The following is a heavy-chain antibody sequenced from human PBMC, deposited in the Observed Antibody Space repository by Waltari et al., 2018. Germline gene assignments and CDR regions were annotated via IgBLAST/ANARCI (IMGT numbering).Heavy chain of an antibody. CDR3: ATVLGATGAFDI. CDR1: GYTFSVYY. CDR2: VDPEDGET. J-gene: IGHJ3*02. V-gene: IGHV1-69-2*01. D-gene: IGHD1-26*01. Sequence: EYQCVQSVSEVKKHGSRVKISCKVAGYTFSVYYMHWVQQAPGKGLEWMGLVDPEDGETIYAEKFQGRVTITADTSTDTAYMELSSLRSEDTAVYYCATVLGATGAFDIWGQGTMVTVSS.